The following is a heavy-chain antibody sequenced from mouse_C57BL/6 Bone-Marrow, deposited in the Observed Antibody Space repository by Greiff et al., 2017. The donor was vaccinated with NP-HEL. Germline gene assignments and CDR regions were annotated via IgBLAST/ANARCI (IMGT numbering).Heavy chain of an antibody. Sequence: EVHLVESGGGLVKPGGSLKLSCAASGFTFSSYTMSWVRQTPEKRLEWVATISGGGGNTYYPDSVKGRSTISRDNAKNTLYLQMSSLRSEDTALYYCARPSYYGPFAYWGQGTLVTVSA. D-gene: IGHD1-1*02. CDR3: ARPSYYGPFAY. J-gene: IGHJ3*01. CDR1: GFTFSSYT. CDR2: ISGGGGNT. V-gene: IGHV5-9*01.